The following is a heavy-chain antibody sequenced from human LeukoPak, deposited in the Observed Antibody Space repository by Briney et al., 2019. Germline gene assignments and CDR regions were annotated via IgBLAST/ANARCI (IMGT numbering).Heavy chain of an antibody. J-gene: IGHJ3*02. CDR2: IYPGDSDT. CDR1: GYSFSSYW. V-gene: IGHV5-51*01. CDR3: ARHGNAYDI. D-gene: IGHD2-15*01. Sequence: GESLKISCKGSGYSFSSYWIAWVRQMPGKGLEWMGFIYPGDSDTRYSPSFQGQVTISADKSITTAYLQWSSLRASDTAMYYCARHGNAYDIWGKGTMVTVSS.